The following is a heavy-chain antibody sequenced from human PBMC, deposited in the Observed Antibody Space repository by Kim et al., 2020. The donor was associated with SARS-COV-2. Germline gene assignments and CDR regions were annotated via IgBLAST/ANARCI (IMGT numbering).Heavy chain of an antibody. CDR3: AIESEEGTVTSLGDAFDI. D-gene: IGHD4-17*01. Sequence: SETLSLTCAVYGGSFSGYYWSWIRQPPGKGLEWIGEINHSGSTNYNPSLKSRVTISVDTSKNQFSLKLSSVTAADTAVYYCAIESEEGTVTSLGDAFDIWGQGTMVTVSS. J-gene: IGHJ3*02. CDR1: GGSFSGYY. CDR2: INHSGST. V-gene: IGHV4-34*01.